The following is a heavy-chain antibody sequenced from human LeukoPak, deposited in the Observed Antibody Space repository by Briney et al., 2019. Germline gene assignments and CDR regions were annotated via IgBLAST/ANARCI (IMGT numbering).Heavy chain of an antibody. D-gene: IGHD3-3*01. CDR1: GGSIRRGDYY. V-gene: IGHV4-31*03. CDR3: AAWVGGYYTYYFDY. Sequence: SETLSLTCTVSGGSIRRGDYYWNWFRQLPGKGLEWIGYIYYSGSTDYNPSLKSRATISLDTSKNQFSLRLTSVTAADTAVYFCAAWVGGYYTYYFDYWGQGTMVTVSS. J-gene: IGHJ4*02. CDR2: IYYSGST.